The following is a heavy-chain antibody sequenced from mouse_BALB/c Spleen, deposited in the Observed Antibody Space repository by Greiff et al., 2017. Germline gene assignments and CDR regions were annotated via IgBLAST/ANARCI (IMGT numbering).Heavy chain of an antibody. CDR3: AREGGGDYAMDY. Sequence: EVKVVESGGGLVKPGGSLKLSCAASGFTFSDYYMYWVRQTPEKRLEWVATISDGGSYTYYPDSVKGRFTISRDNAKNNLYLQMSSLKSEDTAMYYCAREGGGDYAMDYWGQGTSVTVSS. V-gene: IGHV5-4*02. CDR1: GFTFSDYY. J-gene: IGHJ4*01. CDR2: ISDGGSYT.